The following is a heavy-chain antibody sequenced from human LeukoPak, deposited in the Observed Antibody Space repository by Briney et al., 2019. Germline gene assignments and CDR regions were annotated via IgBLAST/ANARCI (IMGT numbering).Heavy chain of an antibody. CDR2: ISPGAAT. CDR1: GFSFSSSA. J-gene: IGHJ4*02. Sequence: PGGSLRLSCAASGFSFSSSAMSWVRQAPGKGLEWVSSISPGAATYYADSVKGRFTISRDNSKNTLYLQMNSLRAEDTAVYSCAKRSPYYLDYWGQGILVTVSS. V-gene: IGHV3-23*01. CDR3: AKRSPYYLDY.